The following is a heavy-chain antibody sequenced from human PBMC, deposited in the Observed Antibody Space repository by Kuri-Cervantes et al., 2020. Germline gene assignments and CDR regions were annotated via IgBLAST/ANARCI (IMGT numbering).Heavy chain of an antibody. V-gene: IGHV1-69*13. CDR3: ARGRTPLRYFDWLINY. CDR1: GGTFSSYA. J-gene: IGHJ4*02. D-gene: IGHD3-9*01. CDR2: IIPIFGTA. Sequence: SVKVSCKASGGTFSSYAISWVRQAPGQGLEWMGGIIPIFGTANYAQKSQGRVTITADESTSTAYMELSSLRSEDTAVYYCARGRTPLRYFDWLINYWGQGTLVTVSS.